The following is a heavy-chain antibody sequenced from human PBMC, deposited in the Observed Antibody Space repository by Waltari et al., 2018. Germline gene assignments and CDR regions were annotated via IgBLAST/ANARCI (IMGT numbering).Heavy chain of an antibody. Sequence: QVQLQESGPGLVKPSETLSLTCTVSVGSANSASSYWTWLRQSPGKGLEWIAYIYYSGSTNYNPSLKSRVTISVDTSKNQFSLNLYSVTAADTAVYYCARGAGAVAGHTYFDYWGQGTLVTVSS. D-gene: IGHD6-19*01. J-gene: IGHJ4*02. CDR3: ARGAGAVAGHTYFDY. V-gene: IGHV4-61*01. CDR1: VGSANSASSY. CDR2: IYYSGST.